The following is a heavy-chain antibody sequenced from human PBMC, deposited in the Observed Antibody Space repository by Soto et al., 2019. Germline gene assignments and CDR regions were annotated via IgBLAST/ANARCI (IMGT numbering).Heavy chain of an antibody. CDR3: AKSPQEDHDYYGLDV. V-gene: IGHV3-23*01. Sequence: EVQLLESGGGLVQPGGSLRLSCAASGFTFSSYAMNWVRQAPGKGLEWVSRISSNGGNTYYADSVKGRFTISRDNSKNTLYLQMNSLRAEDTAVYFCAKSPQEDHDYYGLDVWGQGTTVTVSS. CDR2: ISSNGGNT. J-gene: IGHJ6*02. CDR1: GFTFSSYA.